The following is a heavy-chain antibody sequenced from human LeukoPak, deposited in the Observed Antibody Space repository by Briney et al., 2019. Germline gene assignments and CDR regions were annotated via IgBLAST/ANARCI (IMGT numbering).Heavy chain of an antibody. Sequence: PGGSLRLSCTASGFTFGVYPRSGIPQAPGKGREGVGFIRSKAYGETADYAASVKGRFTISRDDSKAIAYLQMNSLKTEDTAVYHCTRDRGAYNLYDYWGQGTLVTVSS. CDR3: TRDRGAYNLYDY. J-gene: IGHJ4*02. D-gene: IGHD1-1*01. CDR2: IRSKAYGETA. V-gene: IGHV3-49*02. CDR1: GFTFGVYP.